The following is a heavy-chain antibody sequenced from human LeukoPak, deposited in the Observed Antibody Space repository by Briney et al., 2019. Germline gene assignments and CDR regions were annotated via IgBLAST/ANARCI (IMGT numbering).Heavy chain of an antibody. CDR3: ARPRGTGGKYYFDY. J-gene: IGHJ4*02. D-gene: IGHD3-16*01. CDR2: IYPGDSDT. V-gene: IGHV5-51*01. CDR1: GYSFTSYW. Sequence: GESLKISCKGSGYSFTSYWISWVRQMPGKGLEWMGIIYPGDSDTRYNPTFQGQVTISADKSISTAYLQWNSLKASDTAMYYCARPRGTGGKYYFDYWGQGTLVTVSS.